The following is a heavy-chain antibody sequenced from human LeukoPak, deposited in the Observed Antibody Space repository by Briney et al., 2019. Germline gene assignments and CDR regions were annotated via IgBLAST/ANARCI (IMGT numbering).Heavy chain of an antibody. CDR2: LSANGGST. V-gene: IGHV3-23*01. Sequence: GGSLRLSCAASGFTFSTYAMSWVRQAPGKGLEWASTLSANGGSTYYADSVKGRFTISRDNSKNTLNLQMNSLRVEDTAVYYCAKPPPDSSSWLFDYWGQGTLVTVSS. J-gene: IGHJ4*02. D-gene: IGHD6-13*01. CDR1: GFTFSTYA. CDR3: AKPPPDSSSWLFDY.